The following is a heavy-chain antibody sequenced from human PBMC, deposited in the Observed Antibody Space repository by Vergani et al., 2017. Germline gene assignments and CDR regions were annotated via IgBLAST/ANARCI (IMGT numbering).Heavy chain of an antibody. CDR1: GFKFSDHY. V-gene: IGHV3-11*04. J-gene: IGHJ6*02. D-gene: IGHD6-13*01. CDR2: ISPGASTV. Sequence: LQLVESGGGLVQPGGSLRLSCAASGFKFSDHYMSWIRQAPGKGLEWVSHISPGASTVSYTDSVTDRFTVSRDNDNNSLPLDMTTRRVEDTAVYYCAKNPGIATTRHYYAMDVWGQGTTVTVSS. CDR3: AKNPGIATTRHYYAMDV.